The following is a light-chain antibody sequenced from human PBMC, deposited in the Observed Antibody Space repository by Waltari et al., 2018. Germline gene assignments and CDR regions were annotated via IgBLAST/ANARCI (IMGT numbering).Light chain of an antibody. V-gene: IGLV3-21*04. CDR2: YDS. CDR1: NIGSRT. J-gene: IGLJ3*02. CDR3: QVWDSSSDHWV. Sequence: SYVLPQPSSVSVAPGKTARITCGGSNIGSRTVHWQQQKPGQAPVLVFYYDSDRPSGIPERFSGSNSGNTATLTISRVEVGDEADYYCQVWDSSSDHWVFGGGTKLTVL.